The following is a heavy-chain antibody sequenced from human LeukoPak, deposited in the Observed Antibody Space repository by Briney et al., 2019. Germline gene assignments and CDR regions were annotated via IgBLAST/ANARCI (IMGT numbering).Heavy chain of an antibody. CDR3: TQGARADTYWYFDL. Sequence: GGSLRLSCAASGFTFCSYAMHWVRQATGKGLEWVAVISYDGSNKYYTDSVKGRFTISRDNSKNTLYLQMNSLRAEDTAVYYCTQGARADTYWYFDLWGRGTLVTVAS. V-gene: IGHV3-30*04. J-gene: IGHJ2*01. D-gene: IGHD3-16*01. CDR2: ISYDGSNK. CDR1: GFTFCSYA.